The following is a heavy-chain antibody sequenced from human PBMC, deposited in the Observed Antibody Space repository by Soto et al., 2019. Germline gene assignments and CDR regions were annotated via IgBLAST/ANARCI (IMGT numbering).Heavy chain of an antibody. CDR2: MYHSGGA. D-gene: IGHD3-16*01. V-gene: IGHV4-4*02. CDR3: ATGNVDSMLEH. J-gene: IGHJ4*02. CDR1: DGSISSYDW. Sequence: SETLSLTCVVSDGSISSYDWWTWVRQPPGKGLEWIGKMYHSGGADYSPSLKSRVTISADSSKNHFSLRLTGVTAADTAVYYCATGNVDSMLEHWGQGTQVTVSS.